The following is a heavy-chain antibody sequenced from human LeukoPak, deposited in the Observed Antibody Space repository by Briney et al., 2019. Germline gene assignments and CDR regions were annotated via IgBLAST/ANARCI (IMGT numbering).Heavy chain of an antibody. V-gene: IGHV3-7*05. CDR3: ARNSRACDY. J-gene: IGHJ4*02. Sequence: GGPLRLSCAASGFTFSSHWMSWVRQAPGKGLEWVANIKEDGSEKNYVDSVKGRFTISRDNAKNSLYLQMNSLRAEDTAVYYCARNSRACDYWGQGTLVTVSS. CDR1: GFTFSSHW. CDR2: IKEDGSEK. D-gene: IGHD2-21*01.